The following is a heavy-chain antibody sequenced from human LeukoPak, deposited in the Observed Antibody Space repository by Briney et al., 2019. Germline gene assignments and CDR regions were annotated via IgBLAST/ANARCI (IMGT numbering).Heavy chain of an antibody. D-gene: IGHD6-19*01. CDR1: GGSISSGDYY. Sequence: SETLSLTCTVSGGSISSGDYYWSWIRQPPGKGLEWIGYIYYSGSTYYNPSLKSRVTISVDTSKNQFSLKLSSVTAADTAVYYCARLSGWYSSRPFDYWGQGTLVTVSS. CDR2: IYYSGST. CDR3: ARLSGWYSSRPFDY. J-gene: IGHJ4*02. V-gene: IGHV4-30-4*08.